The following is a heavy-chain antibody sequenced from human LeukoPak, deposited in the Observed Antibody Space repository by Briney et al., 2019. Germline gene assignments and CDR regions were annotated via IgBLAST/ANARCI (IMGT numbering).Heavy chain of an antibody. CDR1: GFTFSSYE. V-gene: IGHV3-48*03. CDR2: ISSSGSPI. D-gene: IGHD3-16*02. Sequence: PGGSLRLSCAASGFTFSSYEMNWVRQAPGKGLEWVSYISSSGSPIYYADSVKGRFTISRDNAKNSLYLQMNSLRAEDTAVYYCARPFGGVIVDDYWGQGTLVTVSS. CDR3: ARPFGGVIVDDY. J-gene: IGHJ4*02.